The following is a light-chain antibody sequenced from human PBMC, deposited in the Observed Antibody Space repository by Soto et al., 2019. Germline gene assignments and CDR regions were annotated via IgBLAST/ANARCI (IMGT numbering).Light chain of an antibody. CDR1: HGIRLD. V-gene: IGKV1-6*01. Sequence: AIPLTQSPSSLSASVGDRVPLTCRASHGIRLDLGWYQQKPGNPPNLLIYAASNLQSGVPSRFSGTESGTDFTITSSSLQHEDFATYYCLQDYNYPGTFGQGTKVEIK. CDR2: AAS. CDR3: LQDYNYPGT. J-gene: IGKJ1*01.